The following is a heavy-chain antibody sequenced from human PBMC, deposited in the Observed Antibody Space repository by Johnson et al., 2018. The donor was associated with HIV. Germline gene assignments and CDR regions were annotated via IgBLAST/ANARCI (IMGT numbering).Heavy chain of an antibody. V-gene: IGHV3-30*04. CDR3: AERSPILRAFDI. Sequence: QVQLVESGGGVVQPGRSLRLSCAASGFTFSSYAMHWVRQAPGKGLEWVAVISYDGSNKYYADSVKGRFTISRDNAKNSLYLQMNSLRAEDTAVYYCAERSPILRAFDIWGQGTVVTVSS. CDR1: GFTFSSYA. J-gene: IGHJ3*02. CDR2: ISYDGSNK.